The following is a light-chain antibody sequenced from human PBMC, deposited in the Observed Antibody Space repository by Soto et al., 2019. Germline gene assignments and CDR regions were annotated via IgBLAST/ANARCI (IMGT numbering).Light chain of an antibody. J-gene: IGLJ1*01. V-gene: IGLV2-11*01. CDR1: SNDVGGYNF. CDR3: CSYVGSDSSFV. CDR2: DVS. Sequence: LTQPRSVSGSPGQSVTISCTGTSNDVGGYNFVSWYQQHPGKVPKLIIYDVSIRPSGVPDRFSGSKSGITASLTISGLQAEDEADYYCCSYVGSDSSFVFGSGTKVTVL.